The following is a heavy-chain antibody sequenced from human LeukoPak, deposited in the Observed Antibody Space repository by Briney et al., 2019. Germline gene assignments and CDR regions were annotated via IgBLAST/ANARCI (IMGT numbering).Heavy chain of an antibody. CDR1: GFTFSSYS. Sequence: PGGSLRLSXAASGFTFSSYSMNWVRQAPGKGLEWVSSISSSSSYIYYADSVKGRFTISRDNAKNSLYLQMNSLRAEDTAVYYCASYSGSSPKTYYFDYWGQGTLVTVSS. CDR2: ISSSSSYI. D-gene: IGHD1-26*01. CDR3: ASYSGSSPKTYYFDY. V-gene: IGHV3-21*01. J-gene: IGHJ4*02.